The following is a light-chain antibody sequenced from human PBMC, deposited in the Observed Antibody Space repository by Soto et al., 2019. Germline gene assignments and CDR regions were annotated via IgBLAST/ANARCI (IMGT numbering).Light chain of an antibody. V-gene: IGLV2-8*01. CDR3: KTYAGSNTYV. CDR1: NNHIGVYDF. J-gene: IGLJ1*01. CDR2: EVV. Sequence: QSALTQPPSGSHTPAQSVTISCTGTNNHIGVYDFVSWYQHHPGKAPRLIIYEVVQRPSGVPDRFSGSKSGNTASLTVSGLQAADESDYFCKTYAGSNTYVFGSGTRVTVL.